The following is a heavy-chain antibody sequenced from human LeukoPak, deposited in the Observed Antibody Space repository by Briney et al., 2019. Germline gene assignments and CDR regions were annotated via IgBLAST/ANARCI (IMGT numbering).Heavy chain of an antibody. CDR3: ARVSSSSEDY. D-gene: IGHD6-6*01. V-gene: IGHV3-11*01. Sequence: GGSLRLSCAASGFTFSGFAMSWVRRTPGKGLEWVSYISSSGSTIYYADSVKGRFTISRDNAKNSLYLQMNSLRAEDTAVYYCARVSSSSEDYWGQGTLVTVSS. J-gene: IGHJ4*02. CDR1: GFTFSGFA. CDR2: ISSSGSTI.